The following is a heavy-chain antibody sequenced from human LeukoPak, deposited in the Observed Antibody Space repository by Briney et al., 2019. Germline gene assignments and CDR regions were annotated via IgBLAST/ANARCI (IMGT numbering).Heavy chain of an antibody. CDR1: GFTFTSSA. CDR3: AADGGLTKAPEIGYYYYYMTS. V-gene: IGHV1-58*02. J-gene: IGHJ6*03. CDR2: IVVGSGNT. D-gene: IGHD4-23*01. Sequence: SVKVSCKASGFTFTSSAMQWVRQARGQRLEWIGWIVVGSGNTNYAQKFQERVTITRDMSTSTAYMELSSLRSEDTAVYYCAADGGLTKAPEIGYYYYYMTSGAKGPRSPSP.